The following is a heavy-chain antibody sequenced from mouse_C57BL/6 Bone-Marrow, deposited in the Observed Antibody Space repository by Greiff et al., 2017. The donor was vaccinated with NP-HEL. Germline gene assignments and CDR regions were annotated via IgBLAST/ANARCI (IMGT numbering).Heavy chain of an antibody. CDR3: ARDYYGYDEFAY. Sequence: EVQLQQSGPVLVKPGASVKMSCKASGYTFTDYYMNWVKQSHGKSLEWIGVINPYNGGTSYNQKFKGKATLTVDKSSSTAYMELNSLTSEDSAVYYCARDYYGYDEFAYWGQGTLVTVSA. CDR1: GYTFTDYY. J-gene: IGHJ3*01. D-gene: IGHD2-2*01. V-gene: IGHV1-19*01. CDR2: INPYNGGT.